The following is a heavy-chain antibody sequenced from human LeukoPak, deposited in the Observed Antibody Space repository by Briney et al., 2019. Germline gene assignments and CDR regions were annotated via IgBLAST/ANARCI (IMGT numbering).Heavy chain of an antibody. CDR2: ITGSGGST. D-gene: IGHD6-19*01. V-gene: IGHV3-23*01. CDR1: GFTFSNYA. Sequence: GGSLRLSCAASGFTFSNYAMSWVRQAPGKGLEWVSVITGSGGSTYYADSVKGRFTISRDNSKNTLYLQMNSLRAEDTAVYYCAKDSFSGWYENWFDPWGQGTLVTVSS. CDR3: AKDSFSGWYENWFDP. J-gene: IGHJ5*02.